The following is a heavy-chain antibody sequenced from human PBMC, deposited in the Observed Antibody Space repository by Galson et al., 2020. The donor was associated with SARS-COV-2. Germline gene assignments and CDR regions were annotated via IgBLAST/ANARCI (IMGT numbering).Heavy chain of an antibody. Sequence: GGSLRLSCAASGFTFSSYAMSWVRQAPGKGLEWVSAISGSGGRTYYADSVKGRFTISRDNSKNTLYLQMNSLRAEDTAVYYCAKVDKDRLTNMGGVFDYWGQGTLVTVSS. J-gene: IGHJ4*02. CDR2: ISGSGGRT. D-gene: IGHD3-16*01. CDR3: AKVDKDRLTNMGGVFDY. V-gene: IGHV3-23*01. CDR1: GFTFSSYA.